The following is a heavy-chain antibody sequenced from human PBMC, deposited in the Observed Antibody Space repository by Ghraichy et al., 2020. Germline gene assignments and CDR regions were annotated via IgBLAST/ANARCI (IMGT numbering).Heavy chain of an antibody. J-gene: IGHJ6*03. D-gene: IGHD2-15*01. Sequence: ASVKVSCKASGYTFTSYGITWVRQAPGQGLEWMGWISAYNGNTNYAQKFQGRVTMTTDTSTSTAYMELRSLRSDDTAVYYCARRRPYCSGGSCYSLDYYYYYMDVWGKGTTVTVSS. CDR2: ISAYNGNT. V-gene: IGHV1-18*01. CDR1: GYTFTSYG. CDR3: ARRRPYCSGGSCYSLDYYYYYMDV.